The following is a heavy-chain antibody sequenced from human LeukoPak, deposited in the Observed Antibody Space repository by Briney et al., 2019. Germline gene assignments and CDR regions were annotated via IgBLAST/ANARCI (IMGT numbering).Heavy chain of an antibody. V-gene: IGHV3-21*04. Sequence: GGSLRLSCAASGFPFSSYSINWVRQAPGKGLEWVSSISSSSRYIYYADSVKGRFTISRDNSKNTLYLQMNSLRAEDTAVYYCAAQPTRVYHFDYWGQGTLVSVSS. J-gene: IGHJ4*02. CDR1: GFPFSSYS. D-gene: IGHD2-2*02. CDR3: AAQPTRVYHFDY. CDR2: ISSSSRYI.